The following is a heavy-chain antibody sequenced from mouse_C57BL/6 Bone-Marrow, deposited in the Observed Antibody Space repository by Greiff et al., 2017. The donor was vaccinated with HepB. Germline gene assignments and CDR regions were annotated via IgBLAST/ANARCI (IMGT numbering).Heavy chain of an antibody. D-gene: IGHD2-1*01. V-gene: IGHV5-12*01. CDR1: GFTFSDYY. Sequence: EVKLVESGGGLVQPGGSLKLSCAASGFTFSDYYMYWVRQTPEKRLEWVAYISNGGGSTYYPDTVKGRFTISRDNAKNTLYLQMSRLKSEDTAMYYCARRGKSSWFAYWGQGTLVTVSA. CDR3: ARRGKSSWFAY. J-gene: IGHJ3*01. CDR2: ISNGGGST.